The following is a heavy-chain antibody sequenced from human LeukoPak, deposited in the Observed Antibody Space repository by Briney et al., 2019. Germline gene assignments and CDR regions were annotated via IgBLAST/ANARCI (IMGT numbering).Heavy chain of an antibody. CDR2: ISYDGNNK. V-gene: IGHV3-30*04. CDR3: ARDKALDCSGGSCSYYYYYYMDV. Sequence: PGGSLRLSCAASGFIFASYTMHWVRQAPGKGLEWLTFISYDGNNKDYADSVKGRFTISRDNAKNSLYLQMNSLRAEDTAVYYCARDKALDCSGGSCSYYYYYYMDVWGKGTTVTISS. CDR1: GFIFASYT. J-gene: IGHJ6*03. D-gene: IGHD2-15*01.